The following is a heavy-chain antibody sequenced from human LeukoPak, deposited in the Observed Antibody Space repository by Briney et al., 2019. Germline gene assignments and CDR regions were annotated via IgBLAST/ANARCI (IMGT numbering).Heavy chain of an antibody. V-gene: IGHV1-46*01. Sequence: ASVKVSCKASGYTFTVYHMHWVRQAPGQGLEWMGIINPSDGSTTYAQKFQGRVSITRDMSTSTIYMELSSLRSDDTAVYYCARSVTIFGVATLGYWGQGTLVTVSS. CDR1: GYTFTVYH. CDR2: INPSDGST. J-gene: IGHJ4*02. D-gene: IGHD3-3*01. CDR3: ARSVTIFGVATLGY.